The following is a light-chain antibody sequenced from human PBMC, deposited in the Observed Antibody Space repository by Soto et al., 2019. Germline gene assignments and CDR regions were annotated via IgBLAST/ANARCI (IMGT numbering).Light chain of an antibody. Sequence: EIVMTQSPATLSVCPGERATLSCRASQSVSSNLAWYQQKPGQAPRLLIYGASTRATGIPARFSGSGSGTEFTLTISSLQSEDFAVYYCQQYNNWPTWTFGQGTKV. CDR1: QSVSSN. CDR2: GAS. V-gene: IGKV3-15*01. J-gene: IGKJ1*01. CDR3: QQYNNWPTWT.